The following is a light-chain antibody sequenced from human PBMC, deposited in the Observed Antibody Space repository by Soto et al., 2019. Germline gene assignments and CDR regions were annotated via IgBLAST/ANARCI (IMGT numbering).Light chain of an antibody. CDR1: QSVRDN. CDR2: RAS. CDR3: QQYNNWPPT. J-gene: IGKJ5*01. Sequence: EIILTQSPATLAVSPGEGATLSCRASQSVRDNLAWYQQKPGQAPRLLIYRASTRATGIPARFSGSGSGTEFTLTISSLQSEDFAVYYCQQYNNWPPTFGQGTLLEI. V-gene: IGKV3-15*01.